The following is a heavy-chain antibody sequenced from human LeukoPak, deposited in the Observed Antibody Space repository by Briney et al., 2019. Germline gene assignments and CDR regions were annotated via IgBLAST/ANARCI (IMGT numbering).Heavy chain of an antibody. CDR2: ISYDGRNK. D-gene: IGHD3-22*01. J-gene: IGHJ4*02. CDR3: ARETFKYYYDSSGYPDY. V-gene: IGHV3-30*04. Sequence: PGGSLRLSCAASGFTFSSYAMPWVRQAPGKGLEWVAVISYDGRNKYYADSVKGRFTISRDNSKNTLYLQMNSLRAEDTAVYYCARETFKYYYDSSGYPDYWGQGTLVTVSS. CDR1: GFTFSSYA.